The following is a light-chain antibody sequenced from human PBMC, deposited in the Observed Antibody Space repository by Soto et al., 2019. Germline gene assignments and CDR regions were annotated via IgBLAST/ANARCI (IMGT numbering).Light chain of an antibody. CDR1: QSIDRW. V-gene: IGKV1-5*01. Sequence: DIQMTQSPSTLSASVGDRVTITCRASQSIDRWLAWYQQKPGKAPKVLIWTATTLQRGVPSRFSGSRSGTDFILTISSLQPEDFATYYCQQHKNHLWTFGQGTKVDIK. CDR3: QQHKNHLWT. J-gene: IGKJ1*01. CDR2: TAT.